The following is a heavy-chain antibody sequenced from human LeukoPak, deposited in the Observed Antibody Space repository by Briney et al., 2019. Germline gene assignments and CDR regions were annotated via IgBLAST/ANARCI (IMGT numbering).Heavy chain of an antibody. D-gene: IGHD2-15*01. CDR1: GFTFSTYA. CDR2: ISYDGSNK. Sequence: PGRSLRLSCAASGFTFSTYAMHWVRQAPGKGLEWVAVISYDGSNKYYADSVKGRFTISRDNSKNALYLQMNSLRAEDTAVYYCARDYCSGGSRYSIPGYWGQGTLVTVSS. V-gene: IGHV3-30-3*01. J-gene: IGHJ4*02. CDR3: ARDYCSGGSRYSIPGY.